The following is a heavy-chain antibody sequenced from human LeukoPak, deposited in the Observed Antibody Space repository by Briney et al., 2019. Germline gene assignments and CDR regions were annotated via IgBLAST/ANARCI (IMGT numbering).Heavy chain of an antibody. V-gene: IGHV4-38-2*01. J-gene: IGHJ5*02. Sequence: GSLRLSCAASGFTFSSYAMSWIRQPPGKGLEWIGSVSHSGITYYNSSLNSRVSIAVDTSKNQFSLKVNSVTAADTAVYYCARLVIPWGQGILVTVSS. D-gene: IGHD3-10*01. CDR1: GFTFSSYA. CDR2: VSHSGIT. CDR3: ARLVIP.